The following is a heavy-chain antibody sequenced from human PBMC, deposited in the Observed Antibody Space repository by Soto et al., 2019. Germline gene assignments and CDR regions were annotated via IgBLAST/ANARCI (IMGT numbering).Heavy chain of an antibody. CDR1: GFTFSGSA. Sequence: EVQLVESGGGLVQPGGSLKLSCAASGFTFSGSAMHWVRQASGKGLEWVGRIRSKPNNYATAYGASVKGRFTISRDDSKYTAYLQMNSLNTEDTAVYYCSRQASDFWSGKPQYYMDVWGKGTTVTVSS. CDR2: IRSKPNNYAT. V-gene: IGHV3-73*01. CDR3: SRQASDFWSGKPQYYMDV. J-gene: IGHJ6*03. D-gene: IGHD3-3*01.